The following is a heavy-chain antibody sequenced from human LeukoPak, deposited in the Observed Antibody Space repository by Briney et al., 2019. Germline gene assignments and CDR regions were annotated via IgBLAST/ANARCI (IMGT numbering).Heavy chain of an antibody. D-gene: IGHD5-24*01. J-gene: IGHJ3*02. V-gene: IGHV3-23*01. CDR2: ISGSGGST. CDR1: GFTFSGYN. CDR3: AKDLEMATYLTFDI. Sequence: GGSLRLSCVASGFTFSGYNMNWVRQAPGKGLEWVSAISGSGGSTYYADSVKGRFTISRDNSKNTLYLQMNSLRAEDTAVYYCAKDLEMATYLTFDIWGQGTMVTVSS.